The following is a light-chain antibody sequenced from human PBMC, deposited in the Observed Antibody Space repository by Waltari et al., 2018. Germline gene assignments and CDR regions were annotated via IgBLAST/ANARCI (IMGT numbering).Light chain of an antibody. CDR1: SREVGGYNS. J-gene: IGLJ1*01. Sequence: QSALTQPASVSGSPGQSITISCTGTSREVGGYNSVSWYQPPPVKAPKPMIYDVSKRPSGVSNRFSGSKSGNTASLTISGLQAEDEADFYCSSYTSGSTSYVFGTGTKVTVL. CDR3: SSYTSGSTSYV. V-gene: IGLV2-14*01. CDR2: DVS.